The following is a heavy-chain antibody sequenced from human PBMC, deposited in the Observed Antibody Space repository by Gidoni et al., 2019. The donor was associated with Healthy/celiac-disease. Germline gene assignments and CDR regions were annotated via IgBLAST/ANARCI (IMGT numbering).Heavy chain of an antibody. D-gene: IGHD5-12*01. CDR1: GFTFGDYA. CDR2: IRSKAYGGTT. J-gene: IGHJ4*02. CDR3: TRERIDGYNELIDY. V-gene: IGHV3-49*05. Sequence: EVQLVESGGGLVKPGRSLRLSCTASGFTFGDYAMSWFRQAPGKGLEWVGFIRSKAYGGTTEYAASVKGRFTISRDDSKSIAYLQMNSLKTEDTAVYYCTRERIDGYNELIDYWGQGTLVTVSS.